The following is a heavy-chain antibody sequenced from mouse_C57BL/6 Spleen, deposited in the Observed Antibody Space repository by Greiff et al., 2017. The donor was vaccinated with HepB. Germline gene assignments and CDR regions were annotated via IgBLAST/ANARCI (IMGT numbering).Heavy chain of an antibody. CDR1: GYTFTDYE. J-gene: IGHJ4*01. D-gene: IGHD1-1*01. CDR2: IDPETGGT. Sequence: QVQLQQSGAELVRPGASVTLSCKASGYTFTDYEMHWVKQTPVHGLEWIGAIDPETGGTAYNQKFKGKAILTAEKSSSTAYMELRRLTSEDSAVYYCTRGFIYYGSSRDYAMDYWGQGTSVTVSS. CDR3: TRGFIYYGSSRDYAMDY. V-gene: IGHV1-15*01.